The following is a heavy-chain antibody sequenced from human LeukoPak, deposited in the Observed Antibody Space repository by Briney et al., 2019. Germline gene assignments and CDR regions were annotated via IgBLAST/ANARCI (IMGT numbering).Heavy chain of an antibody. V-gene: IGHV1-69*06. CDR2: IIPIFGTA. D-gene: IGHD5-18*01. CDR3: ARAGWIQLWSQPHYFDY. J-gene: IGHJ4*02. CDR1: GGTFSSYA. Sequence: ASVKVSCKASGGTFSSYAISWVRQAPGQGLEWMGGIIPIFGTANYAQKFQGRVTITADKSTSTAYMELSSLRSEDTAAYYCARAGWIQLWSQPHYFDYWGQGTLVTVSS.